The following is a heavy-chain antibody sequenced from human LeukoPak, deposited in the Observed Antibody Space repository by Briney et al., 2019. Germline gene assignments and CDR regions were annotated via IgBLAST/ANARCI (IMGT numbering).Heavy chain of an antibody. D-gene: IGHD3-22*01. V-gene: IGHV3-23*01. Sequence: QSGGSLRLSCAASGFTFSNYAMSWVRQAPGKGLEWVSTISGSGGSTYYADSVKGRFTISRDNSKNTVYLQMNSLRAEDTAVYYCARDLSLIALTDWGQGTLVTVSS. J-gene: IGHJ4*02. CDR2: ISGSGGST. CDR1: GFTFSNYA. CDR3: ARDLSLIALTD.